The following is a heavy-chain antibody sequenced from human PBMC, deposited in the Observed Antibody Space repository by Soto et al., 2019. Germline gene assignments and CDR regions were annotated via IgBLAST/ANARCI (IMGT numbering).Heavy chain of an antibody. Sequence: GGSLRLSCAASGFTFDDYAMHWVRQAPGKGLEWVSGISWNSGSIGYADSVKGRFTISRDNAKNSLYLQMNSLRAEDTALYYCAKAPGGSMEWLPTDYWGQGTLVTVSS. V-gene: IGHV3-9*01. CDR3: AKAPGGSMEWLPTDY. CDR1: GFTFDDYA. CDR2: ISWNSGSI. J-gene: IGHJ4*02. D-gene: IGHD3-3*01.